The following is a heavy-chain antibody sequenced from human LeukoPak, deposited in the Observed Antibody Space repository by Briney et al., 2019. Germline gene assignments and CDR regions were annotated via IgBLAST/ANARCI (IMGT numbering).Heavy chain of an antibody. Sequence: GGSLRLSCAASGFTFSNAWMSWVRQAPGKGLEWVGRIKSKTDGGTTDYAAPVKGRFTISRDDSNNTLYLQMNSLKTEDTAVYYCTTGRLRARYYFDYWGQGTLVTVSS. CDR2: IKSKTDGGTT. CDR3: TTGRLRARYYFDY. J-gene: IGHJ4*02. CDR1: GFTFSNAW. D-gene: IGHD5-12*01. V-gene: IGHV3-15*01.